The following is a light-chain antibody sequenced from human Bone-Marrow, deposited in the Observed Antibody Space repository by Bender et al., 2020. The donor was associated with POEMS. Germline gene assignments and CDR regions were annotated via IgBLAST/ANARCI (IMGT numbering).Light chain of an antibody. CDR3: SSYAGSNNLV. Sequence: QSALTQPPSASGSPGQSVTISCTGTSSDVGGYHYVSWYQQHPGKAPQLMIYEVDKRPSGVPDRFSGSKSGNTASLTVSGLQTDDEADYYCSSYAGSNNLVFGGGTRLNVL. J-gene: IGLJ3*02. CDR2: EVD. V-gene: IGLV2-8*01. CDR1: SSDVGGYHY.